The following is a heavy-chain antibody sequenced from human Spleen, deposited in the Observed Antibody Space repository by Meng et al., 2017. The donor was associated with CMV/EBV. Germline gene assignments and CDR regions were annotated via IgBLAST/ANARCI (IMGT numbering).Heavy chain of an antibody. J-gene: IGHJ6*02. D-gene: IGHD3-22*01. Sequence: SVKVSCKASGDTFGRYSVSWVRQAPGQGLEWMGGIMPILAMADYAQKFQGRVTITADTSTSTAYLELSSLRSDDTAVYFCAKSLYTNYYSTYYGLDVWGQGTTVTVSS. CDR2: IMPILAMA. CDR3: AKSLYTNYYSTYYGLDV. CDR1: GDTFGRYS. V-gene: IGHV1-69*10.